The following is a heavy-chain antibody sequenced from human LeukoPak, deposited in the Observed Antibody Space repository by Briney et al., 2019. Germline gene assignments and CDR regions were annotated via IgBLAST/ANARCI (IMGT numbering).Heavy chain of an antibody. CDR3: AKGRGSIMIRGVITNYFHL. J-gene: IGHJ2*01. CDR1: GNTVTDYY. CDR2: INPNSGGK. D-gene: IGHD3-10*01. V-gene: IGHV1-2*02. Sequence: ASVKVSCKVSGNTVTDYYVHWVRQAPGQGLEWMGWINPNSGGKNLAQRFQGRVTMTTDASISTAYMELSSLRSDDTALYYCAKGRGSIMIRGVITNYFHLWGRGTLVTVSS.